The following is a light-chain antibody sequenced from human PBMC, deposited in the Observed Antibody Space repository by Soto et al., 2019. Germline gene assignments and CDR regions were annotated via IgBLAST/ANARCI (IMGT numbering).Light chain of an antibody. CDR2: GNT. CDR3: QSYENSRTGFYV. Sequence: QLVLTQPPSVSGAPGQRVTISCTGSSSDIGAGFDVHWYQHLPGTAPKLLIYGNTNRPSGVPGRFSGSKSGTSASLVITRLQAEDEADYYCQSYENSRTGFYVFGTGTKVTVL. CDR1: SSDIGAGFD. V-gene: IGLV1-40*01. J-gene: IGLJ1*01.